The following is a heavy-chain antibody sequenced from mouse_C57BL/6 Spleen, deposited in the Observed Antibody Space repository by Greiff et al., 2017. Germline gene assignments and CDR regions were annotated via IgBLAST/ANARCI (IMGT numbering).Heavy chain of an antibody. J-gene: IGHJ2*01. CDR3: ARGGYSNYFDD. CDR2: INPNNGGT. D-gene: IGHD2-5*01. CDR1: GYTFTDYY. V-gene: IGHV1-26*01. Sequence: EVQLQQSGPELVKPGASVKISCKASGYTFTDYYMNWVKQSHGKSLEWIGDINPNNGGTSYNQKFKGKATLTVDKSSSTAYMELRSLTSVDSAVSYCARGGYSNYFDDRGQGTTLTVSS.